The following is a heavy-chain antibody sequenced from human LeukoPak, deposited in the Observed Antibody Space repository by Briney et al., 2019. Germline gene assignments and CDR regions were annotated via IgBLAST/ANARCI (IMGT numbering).Heavy chain of an antibody. Sequence: PSETLSLTCTVSGGSISSYYWSWIRQPPGKGLEWIGYIYYSGSTNYNPSLKSRVTISVDTSKNQFSLKLSSVTAADTAVYYCARQGITIFGVVTRPTDYWGQGTLVTVSS. J-gene: IGHJ4*02. V-gene: IGHV4-59*08. CDR2: IYYSGST. D-gene: IGHD3-3*01. CDR1: GGSISSYY. CDR3: ARQGITIFGVVTRPTDY.